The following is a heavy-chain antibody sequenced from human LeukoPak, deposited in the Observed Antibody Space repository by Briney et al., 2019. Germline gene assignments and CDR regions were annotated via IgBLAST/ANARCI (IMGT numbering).Heavy chain of an antibody. CDR3: ARVLWFGDLLYDY. J-gene: IGHJ4*02. CDR2: ISSSGSYR. D-gene: IGHD3-10*01. V-gene: IGHV3-21*01. CDR1: GFTFSNYG. Sequence: PGGSLRLSCAASGFTFSNYGMHWVRQAPGKGLEWVSSISSSGSYRYYADSIKGRFNISRDTAKNSLYLQMNSLRAEDTAVYYCARVLWFGDLLYDYWGQGTLVTVSS.